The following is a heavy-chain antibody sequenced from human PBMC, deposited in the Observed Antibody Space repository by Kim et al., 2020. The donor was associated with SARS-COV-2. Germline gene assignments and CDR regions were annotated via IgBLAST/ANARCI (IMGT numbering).Heavy chain of an antibody. CDR2: MAYTGAT. CDR3: ARGVGYDYEADAFDI. J-gene: IGHJ3*02. V-gene: IGHV4-31*03. D-gene: IGHD5-12*01. Sequence: SETLSLTCSVSDSSLSGTGYFWSWIRQHPGQGLEWVGHMAYTGATFTNPSLMGRPTISADTSKRQFSLTLTSVTAADTAVYYCARGVGYDYEADAFDIWGQGTMVTVSS. CDR1: DSSLSGTGYF.